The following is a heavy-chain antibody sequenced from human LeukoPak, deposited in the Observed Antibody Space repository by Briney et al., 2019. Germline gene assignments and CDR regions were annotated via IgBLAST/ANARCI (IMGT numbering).Heavy chain of an antibody. CDR3: ARELRGYGAFDI. J-gene: IGHJ3*02. CDR1: GFTVSSND. Sequence: GGSLRLSCAASGFTVSSNDMSWVRQAPGKGLEWVSVIYSGGSTYYADSVKGRLTVSRDNSKNTLYLQMNSLRAEDTAVYYCARELRGYGAFDIWGQGTMVTVSS. D-gene: IGHD5-12*01. V-gene: IGHV3-66*01. CDR2: IYSGGST.